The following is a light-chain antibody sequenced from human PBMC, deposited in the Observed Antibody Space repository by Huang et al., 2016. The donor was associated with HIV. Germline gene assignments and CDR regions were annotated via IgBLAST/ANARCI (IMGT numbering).Light chain of an antibody. CDR2: LGS. CDR1: QSLLHTFGYSC. J-gene: IGKJ3*01. V-gene: IGKV2-28*01. CDR3: MQTLQTPFT. Sequence: IVLTQSPVSLSVTPGEPASISCRSSQSLLHTFGYSCLLWYVQRPGQSPQLLISLGSDRASGVPDRFSGSGSGPDFTLRISSVESGDVGVYYCMQTLQTPFTFGPGTKVHIK.